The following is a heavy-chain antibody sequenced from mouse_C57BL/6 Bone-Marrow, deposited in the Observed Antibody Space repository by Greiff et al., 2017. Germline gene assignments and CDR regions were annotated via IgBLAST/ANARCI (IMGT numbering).Heavy chain of an antibody. CDR2: IDPSDSYT. V-gene: IGHV1-69*01. CDR3: ARRWRYYGNEYYAMDY. Sequence: QVQLQQPGAELVMPGASVKLSCKASGYTFTSYWMHWVKQRPGQGLEWIGEIDPSDSYTNYNQKFKGKSTLTVDKSSSTAYMQLSSLTSEDSAVYYCARRWRYYGNEYYAMDYWGEETSVTVSS. CDR1: GYTFTSYW. D-gene: IGHD2-1*01. J-gene: IGHJ4*01.